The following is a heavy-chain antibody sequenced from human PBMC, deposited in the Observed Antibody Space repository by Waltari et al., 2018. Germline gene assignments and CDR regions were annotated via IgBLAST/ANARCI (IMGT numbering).Heavy chain of an antibody. Sequence: QVQLQESGPGLVKPSETLSLTCTVSGGSISSYSWSWIRQPPGEGLGWIWYIYYSGSTNYHPSRKCRVTISVDASKNQFSLKLRSVTAADTAVYYCARAPRSYNWKGPLDYWGQGTLVTVSS. CDR1: GGSISSYS. V-gene: IGHV4-59*01. CDR3: ARAPRSYNWKGPLDY. CDR2: IYYSGST. J-gene: IGHJ4*02. D-gene: IGHD1-20*01.